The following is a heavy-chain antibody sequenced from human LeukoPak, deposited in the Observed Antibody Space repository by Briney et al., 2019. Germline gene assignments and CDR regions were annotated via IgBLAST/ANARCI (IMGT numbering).Heavy chain of an antibody. D-gene: IGHD1-26*01. CDR3: ARAAIRGRNSILGATGLGN. Sequence: TSVKVSCKASGYTFTSYGISWVRQAPGQGLEWMGWISAYNGKTNYAQKVQGRVSMTTEASTSTAYMELRSPRSDGTSVDDCARAAIRGRNSILGATGLGNWGPGTLVTVSP. J-gene: IGHJ4*02. V-gene: IGHV1-18*01. CDR2: ISAYNGKT. CDR1: GYTFTSYG.